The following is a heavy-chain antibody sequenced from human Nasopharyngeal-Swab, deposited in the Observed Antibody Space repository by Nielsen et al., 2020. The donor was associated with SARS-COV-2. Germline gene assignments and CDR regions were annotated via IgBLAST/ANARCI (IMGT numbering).Heavy chain of an antibody. V-gene: IGHV3-74*01. CDR3: ARARGDLGY. D-gene: IGHD5-12*01. CDR2: INSDGSST. Sequence: GESLKISCAASGFTLSSYWMHWVRQAPGKGLVWVSRINSDGSSTSYADSVKGRFTISRDNAKNTLYLQMNSLRAEDTAVYYCARARGDLGYWGQGTLVTVSS. J-gene: IGHJ4*02. CDR1: GFTLSSYW.